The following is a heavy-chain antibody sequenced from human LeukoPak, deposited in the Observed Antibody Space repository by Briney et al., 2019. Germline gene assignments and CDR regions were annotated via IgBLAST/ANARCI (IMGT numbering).Heavy chain of an antibody. J-gene: IGHJ4*02. Sequence: SKTLSLTCTVSGGSISSSSYYWGWLRQPPGKGLEWIGSIYYSGSTYYNPSLKSRVTISVDTSKNQFSLKLSSVAAADTAVYYCARHGSSWYLYYFDYWGQGTLVTVSS. CDR3: ARHGSSWYLYYFDY. V-gene: IGHV4-39*01. CDR2: IYYSGST. CDR1: GGSISSSSYY. D-gene: IGHD6-13*01.